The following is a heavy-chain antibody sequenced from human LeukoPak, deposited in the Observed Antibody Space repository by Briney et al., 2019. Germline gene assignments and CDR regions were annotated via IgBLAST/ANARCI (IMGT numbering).Heavy chain of an antibody. J-gene: IGHJ4*02. D-gene: IGHD2-15*01. CDR1: GGSISSGGYS. CDR3: ARGRGGVVD. Sequence: SQTLSLTCAVSGGSISSGGYSWSWIRQPPGKGLEWIGYIYHSGSTYYNPSLKSRVTISVDRSKNQFSLKLSSVTAADTAVYYCARGRGGVVDWGQGTLVTVSS. CDR2: IYHSGST. V-gene: IGHV4-30-2*01.